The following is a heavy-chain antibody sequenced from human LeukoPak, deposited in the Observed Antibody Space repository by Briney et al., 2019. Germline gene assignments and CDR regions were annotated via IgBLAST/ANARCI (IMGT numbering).Heavy chain of an antibody. CDR2: INHSGST. Sequence: SETLSLTCAVYGGSFSGYYWSWIRQPPGKGLEWIGEINHSGSTNYNPSLKSRVTISVDTSKNQFSLKLSSVTAADTAVYYCAIPDYEWGQGTLVTVSS. CDR3: AIPDYE. J-gene: IGHJ4*02. D-gene: IGHD4-17*01. CDR1: GGSFSGYY. V-gene: IGHV4-34*01.